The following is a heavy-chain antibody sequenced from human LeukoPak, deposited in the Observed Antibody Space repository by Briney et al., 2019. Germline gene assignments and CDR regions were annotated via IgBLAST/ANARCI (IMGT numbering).Heavy chain of an antibody. CDR2: IKSDGRST. J-gene: IGHJ4*02. D-gene: IGHD2-8*02. V-gene: IGHV3-74*01. CDR1: GFTFSNYW. Sequence: PGGSLRLSCAASGFTFSNYWMDWVRQAPGKGLVWVSSIKSDGRSTNYADSVKGRFTISRDNAKNTLFLQMNSLRAEDTAVYYCVRDWSSSFDYWGQGTLATVSS. CDR3: VRDWSSSFDY.